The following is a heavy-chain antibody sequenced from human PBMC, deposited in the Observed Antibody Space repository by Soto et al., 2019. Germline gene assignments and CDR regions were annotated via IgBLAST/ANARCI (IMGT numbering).Heavy chain of an antibody. CDR2: IGGDGGT. J-gene: IGHJ4*02. V-gene: IGHV3-23*01. Sequence: SGGSLRLSCAASGFTFSNYAMSWVRQAPGKGLEWVSAIGGDGGTYYADSVKGRFTISRDNSKNTLYLQINSLRAEDTALYYCARALVGATSPWGQGTLVTVSS. D-gene: IGHD1-26*01. CDR1: GFTFSNYA. CDR3: ARALVGATSP.